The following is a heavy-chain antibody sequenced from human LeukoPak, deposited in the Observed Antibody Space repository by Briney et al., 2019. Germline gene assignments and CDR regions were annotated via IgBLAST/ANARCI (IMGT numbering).Heavy chain of an antibody. CDR3: ARDGEMATIYFDY. D-gene: IGHD5-24*01. J-gene: IGHJ4*02. CDR2: IIPIVGIA. CDR1: GGTFSSYA. Sequence: SVKVSCKASGGTFSSYAISWVRQAPGQGLEWMGTIIPIVGIANYAQKFQGRVTITADKSTSTAYMELSGLRSEDTAVYYCARDGEMATIYFDYWGQGTLVTVSS. V-gene: IGHV1-69*04.